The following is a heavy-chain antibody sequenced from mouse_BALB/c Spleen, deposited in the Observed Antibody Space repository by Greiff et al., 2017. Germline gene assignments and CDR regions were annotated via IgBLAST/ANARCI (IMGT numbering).Heavy chain of an antibody. CDR3: ASDQGGNSAMDY. CDR2: IWGGGST. V-gene: IGHV2-6-7*01. Sequence: QVQLLESGPGLVAPSQSLSITCTVSGFSLTGYGVNWVRQPPGKGLEWLGIIWGGGSTDYNSALMSRLSISKDNSKSQVFLKMNSLQTDDTARYYCASDQGGNSAMDYWGQGTSVTVSS. D-gene: IGHD2-1*01. CDR1: GFSLTGYG. J-gene: IGHJ4*01.